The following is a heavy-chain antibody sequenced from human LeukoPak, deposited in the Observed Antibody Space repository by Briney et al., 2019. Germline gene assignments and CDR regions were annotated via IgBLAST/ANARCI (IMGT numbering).Heavy chain of an antibody. CDR1: GGSISSGSYY. CDR3: ARRGTRYFDY. Sequence: PSQTLSLTCTVSGGSISSGSYYWSWIRQPAGKGLEWIGRIYTSGSTNYNPSLKSRVTISVDTSKNQFSLKLSSVTAADTAVYYCARRGTRYFDYWGQGTLVTVSS. J-gene: IGHJ4*02. CDR2: IYTSGST. V-gene: IGHV4-61*02.